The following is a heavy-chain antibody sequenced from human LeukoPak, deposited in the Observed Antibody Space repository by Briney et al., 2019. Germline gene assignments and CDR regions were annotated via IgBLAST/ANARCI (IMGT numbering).Heavy chain of an antibody. CDR3: ASLSLTVTTLGAFDI. CDR1: GGSISSGGYY. CDR2: IYYSGST. D-gene: IGHD4-17*01. Sequence: NPSETLSLTCTVSGGSISSGGYYWSWIRQHPGKGLEWIGYIYYSGSTYQNPSLKSRVTISVDTSKNQFSLKLSSVTAADTAVYYCASLSLTVTTLGAFDIWGQGTMVTVSS. V-gene: IGHV4-31*03. J-gene: IGHJ3*02.